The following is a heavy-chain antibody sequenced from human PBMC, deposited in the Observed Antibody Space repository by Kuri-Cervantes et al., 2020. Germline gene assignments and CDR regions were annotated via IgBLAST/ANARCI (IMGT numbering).Heavy chain of an antibody. CDR3: ARHEQTGFDY. D-gene: IGHD1/OR15-1a*01. Sequence: GSLRLSCAVYGGSFSGYYWSWIRQPPGKGLEWIGEINHSGSTYYNPSLKSRVTISVDTSKNQFSLKLSSVTAADTAVYYCARHEQTGFDYWGQGTLVTVSS. CDR1: GGSFSGYY. J-gene: IGHJ4*02. CDR2: INHSGST. V-gene: IGHV4-34*01.